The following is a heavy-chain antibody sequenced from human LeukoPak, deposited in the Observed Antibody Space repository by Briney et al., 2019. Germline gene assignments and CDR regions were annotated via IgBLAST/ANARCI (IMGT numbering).Heavy chain of an antibody. CDR3: AKFGSSGY. D-gene: IGHD1-14*01. J-gene: IGHJ4*02. CDR1: GFTFEDYA. CDR2: INWNSGSI. V-gene: IGHV3-9*01. Sequence: PGRSLRLSRAASGFTFEDYAMHWVRQAPGKGLEWVSGINWNSGSIGYADSVKGRFTISRDNAKNSLYLQMNSLRAEDTALYYCAKFGSSGYWGQGTLVTVSS.